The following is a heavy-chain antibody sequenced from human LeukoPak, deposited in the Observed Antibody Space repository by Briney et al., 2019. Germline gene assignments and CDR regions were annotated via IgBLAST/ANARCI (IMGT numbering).Heavy chain of an antibody. Sequence: GASVKVSCKASGYTFTSCDINWVRQATGQGLEWMGWMNPNSGNTGYAQKFQGRVTMTRNTSISTAYMELRSLRSDDTAVYYCAREMAVAGSGVIDSWGQGTLVTVSS. CDR2: MNPNSGNT. CDR3: AREMAVAGSGVIDS. J-gene: IGHJ4*02. V-gene: IGHV1-8*01. CDR1: GYTFTSCD. D-gene: IGHD6-19*01.